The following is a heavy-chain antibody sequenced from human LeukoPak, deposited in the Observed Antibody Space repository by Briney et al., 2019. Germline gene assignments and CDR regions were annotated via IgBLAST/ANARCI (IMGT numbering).Heavy chain of an antibody. J-gene: IGHJ4*02. D-gene: IGHD7-27*01. CDR2: IYHSGST. CDR3: ARGELWSYFDY. CDR1: GGSISSGGYY. V-gene: IGHV4-30-2*01. Sequence: PSETLSLTCTVSGGSISSGGYYWSRIRQPPGKGLEWIGYIYHSGSTYYNPSLKSRVTISVDRSKNQFSLKLSSVTAADTAVYYCARGELWSYFDYWGQGTLVTVSS.